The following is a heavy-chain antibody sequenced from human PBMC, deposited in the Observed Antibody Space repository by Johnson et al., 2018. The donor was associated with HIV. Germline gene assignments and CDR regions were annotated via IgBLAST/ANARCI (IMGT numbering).Heavy chain of an antibody. Sequence: VQLLESGGGVVQPGRSLRLSCAASGFTFSNYAMHWVRQAPDKGLEWVAVISYDGSNKYYADSVKGRFTISRDNSKNTLYLQMNSLRAEDTAVYYCAKDMPMIAQQDIWGQGTMVTVSS. J-gene: IGHJ3*02. V-gene: IGHV3-30-3*01. CDR2: ISYDGSNK. D-gene: IGHD3-22*01. CDR1: GFTFSNYA. CDR3: AKDMPMIAQQDI.